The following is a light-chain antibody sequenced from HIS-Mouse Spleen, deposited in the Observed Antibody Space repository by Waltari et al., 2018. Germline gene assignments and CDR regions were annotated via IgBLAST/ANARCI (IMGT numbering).Light chain of an antibody. CDR2: DVS. CDR3: SSYTSSSFNVV. V-gene: IGLV2-14*03. Sequence: QSALTQPASVSGSPGQSIPIPCTGTSSDVGGYNYVSWYQQHPGKAPKPMIYDVSNRPSGVSNRFSGSKSGNTASLTISGLQAEDEADYYCSSYTSSSFNVVFGGGTKLTVL. CDR1: SSDVGGYNY. J-gene: IGLJ2*01.